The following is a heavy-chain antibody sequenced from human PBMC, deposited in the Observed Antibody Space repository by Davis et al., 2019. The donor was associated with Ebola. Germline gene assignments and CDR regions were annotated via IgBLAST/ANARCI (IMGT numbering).Heavy chain of an antibody. J-gene: IGHJ4*02. D-gene: IGHD6-19*01. V-gene: IGHV4-61*08. CDR1: GGSINSGGKY. CDR2: IYYSGST. Sequence: MPSETLSLTCTVSGGSINSGGKYWNWIRQPPGKGLEWIGYIYYSGSTNYNPSLKSRVTISVDTSKNQFSLKLSSVTAADTAVYYCARGRWLAKQFDHWGQGTLVTVSS. CDR3: ARGRWLAKQFDH.